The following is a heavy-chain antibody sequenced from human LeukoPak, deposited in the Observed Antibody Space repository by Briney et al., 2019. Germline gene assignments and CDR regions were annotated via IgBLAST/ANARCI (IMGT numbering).Heavy chain of an antibody. J-gene: IGHJ5*02. CDR3: ARDLTMIVDRDNWFDP. V-gene: IGHV3-21*01. D-gene: IGHD3-22*01. CDR1: GFTFSSYS. Sequence: GGSLRLSCAASGFTFSSYSMNWVRQAPGKGLEWVSSISSSSSYIYYADSVKGRFTISRDNAKNSLYLQMNSLRAEDTAVYYCARDLTMIVDRDNWFDPWGQGTLVTVSS. CDR2: ISSSSSYI.